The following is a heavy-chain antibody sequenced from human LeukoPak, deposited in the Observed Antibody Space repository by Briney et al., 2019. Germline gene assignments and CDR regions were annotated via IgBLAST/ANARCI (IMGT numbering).Heavy chain of an antibody. D-gene: IGHD3-22*01. CDR1: GGSISSYY. CDR2: IYYSGST. J-gene: IGHJ4*02. Sequence: TPSETLSLTCTVSGGSISSYYWSWIRQPPGKGLEWIGYIYYSGSTNYNPSLKSRVTISVDTSKNQFSLKLSSVTAADTAVYYCARFYYDSSGYYYFDYWGQGTLVTVSS. V-gene: IGHV4-59*01. CDR3: ARFYYDSSGYYYFDY.